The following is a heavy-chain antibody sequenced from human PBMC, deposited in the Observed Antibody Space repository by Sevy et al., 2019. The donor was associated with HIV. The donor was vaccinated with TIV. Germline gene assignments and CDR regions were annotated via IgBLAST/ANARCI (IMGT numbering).Heavy chain of an antibody. CDR2: MKEDGSER. CDR1: GFTFSSYW. D-gene: IGHD5-18*01. Sequence: GGSLRLSCAASGFTFSSYWMSWVRQAPGKGLEWVATMKEDGSERNYVDSVKGRFTISRDNAKNSLYLQMNRLRAEDTAVYYCVREGVGGYSYSLDCWGQGTLVTASS. CDR3: VREGVGGYSYSLDC. J-gene: IGHJ4*02. V-gene: IGHV3-7*01.